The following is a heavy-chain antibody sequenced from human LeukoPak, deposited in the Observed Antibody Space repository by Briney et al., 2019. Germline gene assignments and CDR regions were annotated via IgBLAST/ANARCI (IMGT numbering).Heavy chain of an antibody. Sequence: LEWVSAISGSGGSTYYADSVKGRFTISRDNSKNTLYLQMNSLRAEDTAVYYCATTRSDYWGQGTLVTVSS. CDR3: ATTRSDY. V-gene: IGHV3-23*01. D-gene: IGHD5-24*01. CDR2: ISGSGGST. J-gene: IGHJ4*02.